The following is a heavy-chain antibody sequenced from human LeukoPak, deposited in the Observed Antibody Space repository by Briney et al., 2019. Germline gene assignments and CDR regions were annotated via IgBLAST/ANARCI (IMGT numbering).Heavy chain of an antibody. Sequence: ASVKVSCKASGGTFNSYAINWVRQAPGQGLEWMGGIFPIFGTANYAQKFQDRVTVTTDESTNTAYMELSSLRPEDTAMYYCARDRGERDSSWSLPAHGFDIWGQGTMVTVSS. J-gene: IGHJ3*02. V-gene: IGHV1-69*05. CDR3: ARDRGERDSSWSLPAHGFDI. CDR1: GGTFNSYA. CDR2: IFPIFGTA. D-gene: IGHD6-13*01.